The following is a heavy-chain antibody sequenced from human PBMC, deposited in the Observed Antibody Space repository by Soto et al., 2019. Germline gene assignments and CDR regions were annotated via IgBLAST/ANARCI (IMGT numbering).Heavy chain of an antibody. J-gene: IGHJ4*02. Sequence: GWSLRLSCAASGFTFSSYGMHWVRQAPGKGLEWVAVILYDGSDKYYVDSVKGRFTISRDNSKNTLYLQMNSLRAEDTAVYYCAKDHRPYDSSSCDYWGQGTLVTVSS. D-gene: IGHD3-9*01. V-gene: IGHV3-30*18. CDR2: ILYDGSDK. CDR3: AKDHRPYDSSSCDY. CDR1: GFTFSSYG.